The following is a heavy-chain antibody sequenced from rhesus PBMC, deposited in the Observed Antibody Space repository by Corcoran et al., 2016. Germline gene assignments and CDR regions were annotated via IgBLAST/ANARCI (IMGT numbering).Heavy chain of an antibody. J-gene: IGHJ6*01. V-gene: IGHV5-2*01. D-gene: IGHD3-3*01. CDR1: GYRFTSFW. Sequence: EVQLVQSGAEVKRPGESLKISCKTSGYRFTSFWISWVRQMPGEGLEWMGAIDPTDSNTRYSPSFQGQVTISSDKSIRTAYLQWSSLKASDSATYNCAKGQLGGGLDSWGQGVVVIVSS. CDR3: AKGQLGGGLDS. CDR2: IDPTDSNT.